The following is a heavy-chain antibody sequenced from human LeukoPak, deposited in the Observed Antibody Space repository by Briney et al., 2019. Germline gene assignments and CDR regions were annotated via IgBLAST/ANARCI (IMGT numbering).Heavy chain of an antibody. D-gene: IGHD3-10*01. V-gene: IGHV1-18*01. Sequence: ASVKVSCKASGYTFTSYGISWVRQAPGQGLEWMGWISAYNGNTNYAQKLQGRVTMTRNPSISTAYMEFSSLNSADTAVYYCARESGFYGSGSRYWGQGTLVTVSS. CDR1: GYTFTSYG. CDR2: ISAYNGNT. CDR3: ARESGFYGSGSRY. J-gene: IGHJ4*02.